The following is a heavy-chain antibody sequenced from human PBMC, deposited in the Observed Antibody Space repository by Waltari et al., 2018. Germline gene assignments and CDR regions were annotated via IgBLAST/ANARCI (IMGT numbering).Heavy chain of an antibody. CDR1: GFTFSSYA. Sequence: QVQLVESGGGVVQPGRSLRLSCAASGFTFSSYAMHWVRQAPGKGLEWVAVISYAGSNKYYADSVKGRFTISRDNSKNTLYLQMNSLRAEDTAVYYCARDTAMVRGVIGIYYYGMDVWGQGTTVTVSS. V-gene: IGHV3-30*01. J-gene: IGHJ6*02. D-gene: IGHD3-10*01. CDR2: ISYAGSNK. CDR3: ARDTAMVRGVIGIYYYGMDV.